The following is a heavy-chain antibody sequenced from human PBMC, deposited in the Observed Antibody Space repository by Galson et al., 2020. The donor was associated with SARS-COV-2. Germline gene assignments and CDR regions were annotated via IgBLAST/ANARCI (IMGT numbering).Heavy chain of an antibody. J-gene: IGHJ3*02. Sequence: SETLSLTCTVSGGSISSSSYYWGWIRQPPGKGLEWIGSIYDSRSTYYNPSLKSRVTISVDTSNNQFSLKLSSVTAADTAVYYCARRFVAYCGGDCYSDAFAIWRQGTMVTVSS. D-gene: IGHD2-21*02. CDR2: IYDSRST. CDR3: ARRFVAYCGGDCYSDAFAI. CDR1: GGSISSSSYY. V-gene: IGHV4-39*01.